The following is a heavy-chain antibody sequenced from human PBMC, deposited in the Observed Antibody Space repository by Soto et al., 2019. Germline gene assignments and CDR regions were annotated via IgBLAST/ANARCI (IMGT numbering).Heavy chain of an antibody. Sequence: VQLVEFGGGLVQPGRSLRLSCAASGFTFDDYAMHWVRQTPGKGLEWVSGISWNSGSLGYADSVKGRFTISRDNAKNSLFLQMNSLRAEDTALYFCAKDLGATYGGALGAFDIWGQGTMVTVSS. CDR2: ISWNSGSL. CDR1: GFTFDDYA. D-gene: IGHD4-17*01. CDR3: AKDLGATYGGALGAFDI. V-gene: IGHV3-9*01. J-gene: IGHJ3*02.